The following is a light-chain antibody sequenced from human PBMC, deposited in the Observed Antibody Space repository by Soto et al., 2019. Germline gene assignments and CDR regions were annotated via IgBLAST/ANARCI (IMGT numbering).Light chain of an antibody. V-gene: IGKV1-12*01. J-gene: IGKJ4*01. CDR3: QQTDSFPRT. CDR2: SAS. Sequence: DIQMTQSPSSVSASVGDRVTITCRASQVIASSLAWYQQKPGKAPKLLIFSASILQSGVPSRFSGSGTGTDFTLTISILQPEDFATYFCQQTDSFPRTFGGGTKVDI. CDR1: QVIASS.